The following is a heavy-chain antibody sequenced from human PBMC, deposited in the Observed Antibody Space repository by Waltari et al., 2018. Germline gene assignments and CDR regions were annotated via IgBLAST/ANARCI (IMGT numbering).Heavy chain of an antibody. D-gene: IGHD3-22*01. Sequence: QVQLVESGGGVVQPGRSLRLSCAASGFTFSSYGMHWVRQAPGKGLGWVAGIWYDGSNKYYADAVKGRFTISRDNSKNTLYLQMNSLRAEDTAVYYCAREQYYYDSSGYIRWASFDYWGQGTLVTVSS. CDR2: IWYDGSNK. CDR1: GFTFSSYG. V-gene: IGHV3-33*01. CDR3: AREQYYYDSSGYIRWASFDY. J-gene: IGHJ4*02.